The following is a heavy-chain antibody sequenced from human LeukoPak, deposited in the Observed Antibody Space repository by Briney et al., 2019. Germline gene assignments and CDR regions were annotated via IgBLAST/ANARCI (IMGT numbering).Heavy chain of an antibody. J-gene: IGHJ4*02. CDR3: AKDAQRGFDYSNSLEY. D-gene: IGHD4-11*01. Sequence: GGSLTLSCVASQFTFSHYGMHWVRQAPGKGLEGVAVIWIDGSNQYYADSVKGRFTISRDNSQNTVYLQMNSLRAEDTAVYYCAKDAQRGFDYSNSLEYWGQGTLVTVSS. CDR1: QFTFSHYG. CDR2: IWIDGSNQ. V-gene: IGHV3-33*06.